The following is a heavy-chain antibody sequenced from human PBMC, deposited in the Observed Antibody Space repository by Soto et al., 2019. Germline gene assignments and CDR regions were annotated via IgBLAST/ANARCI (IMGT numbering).Heavy chain of an antibody. J-gene: IGHJ6*03. CDR1: GYTFTSYA. V-gene: IGHV1-3*01. CDR2: INAGNGNT. CDR3: ARDPKGLADYYYMDV. D-gene: IGHD2-21*01. Sequence: QVQLVQSGAEVKKPGASVKVSCKASGYTFTSYAMHWVRQAPGQRLEWMGWINAGNGNTKYSQKFQGRVTITRDTSASTAHMELSSLRSEDTAVYYCARDPKGLADYYYMDVWGKGTTVTVSS.